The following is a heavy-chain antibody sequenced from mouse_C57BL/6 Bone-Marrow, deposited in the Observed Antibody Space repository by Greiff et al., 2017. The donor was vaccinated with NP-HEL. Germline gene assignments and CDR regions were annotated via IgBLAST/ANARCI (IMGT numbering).Heavy chain of an antibody. CDR2: ISSGGSYT. V-gene: IGHV5-6*01. Sequence: EVQGVESGGDLVKPGGSLKLSCAASGFTFSSYGMSWVRQTPDKRLEWVATISSGGSYTYYPDSVKGRFTISRDTAKNTLYLKMSSQKSEDTAMYYCARHLEGYWGQGTTLTVSS. J-gene: IGHJ2*01. CDR3: ARHLEGY. CDR1: GFTFSSYG.